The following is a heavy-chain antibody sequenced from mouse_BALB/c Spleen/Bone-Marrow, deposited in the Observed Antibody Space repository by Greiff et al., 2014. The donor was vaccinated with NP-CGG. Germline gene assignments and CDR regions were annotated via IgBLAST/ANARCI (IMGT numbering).Heavy chain of an antibody. CDR3: ATLTGHFDY. D-gene: IGHD4-1*01. CDR2: IDPANDNT. Sequence: EVKLMESGAELVKPGASVKLSCTASGFNITDPYIHWVKQRPGQGLDWIGRIDPANDNTQYDPKFQGKATLTADTSSNTAYLQLSSLTSEDTAVYYCATLTGHFDYWGQGTILTVSS. V-gene: IGHV14-3*02. J-gene: IGHJ2*01. CDR1: GFNITDPY.